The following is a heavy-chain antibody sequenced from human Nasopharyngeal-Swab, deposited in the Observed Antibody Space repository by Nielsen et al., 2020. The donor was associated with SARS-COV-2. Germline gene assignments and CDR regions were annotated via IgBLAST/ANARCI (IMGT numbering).Heavy chain of an antibody. CDR3: ARDRGRNDAFDI. D-gene: IGHD3-10*01. V-gene: IGHV1-46*01. J-gene: IGHJ3*02. CDR2: INHSGGSK. Sequence: ASVNVSRKASGYTFTSHYMHWVRQAPGQGLEWMGIINHSGGSKSYAQKFQGRATMNRDTPTSTVYMELSSLGSEDTAVYYCARDRGRNDAFDIWGQGTIVTVSS. CDR1: GYTFTSHY.